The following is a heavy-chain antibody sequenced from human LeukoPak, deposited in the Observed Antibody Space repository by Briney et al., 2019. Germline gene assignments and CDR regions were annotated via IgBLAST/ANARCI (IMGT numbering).Heavy chain of an antibody. CDR2: INNDGSST. Sequence: GGSLRLSCAASGFTFSNYWMHWVRQAPGKGLVWVSCINNDGSSTDYADSVKGRFTISRDNAKNTLYLQMNSLRAEDTAVHYCARPDLMRELRFDPWGKGTLVTVSS. V-gene: IGHV3-74*01. D-gene: IGHD1-7*01. J-gene: IGHJ5*02. CDR3: ARPDLMRELRFDP. CDR1: GFTFSNYW.